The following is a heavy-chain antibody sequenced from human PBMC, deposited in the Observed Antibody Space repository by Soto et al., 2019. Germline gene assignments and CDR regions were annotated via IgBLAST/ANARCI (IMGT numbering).Heavy chain of an antibody. J-gene: IGHJ5*02. CDR2: INPNSGGT. D-gene: IGHD4-4*01. CDR3: ARDRGPLTTGKGSHWFAP. V-gene: IGHV1-2*04. CDR1: GYTFTGYY. Sequence: ASVKVSCKASGYTFTGYYMHWVRQAPGQGLEWMGWINPNSGGTNYAQKFQGWVTMTRDTSISTAYMELSRLRSDDTAVYYCARDRGPLTTGKGSHWFAPWGQGTLVPVSS.